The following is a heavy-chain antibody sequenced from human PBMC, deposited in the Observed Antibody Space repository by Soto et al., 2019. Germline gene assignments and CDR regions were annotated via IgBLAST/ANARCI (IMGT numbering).Heavy chain of an antibody. Sequence: SLRLSCAASGFPFSSYWIHWARQAPGKGLEWVSRINGDGASTSHADSVRGRFTISRDNAKNSLFLQMNSLRAEDTALYYCAKDYSSGYGYMDVWGKGTTVTVSS. CDR3: AKDYSSGYGYMDV. V-gene: IGHV3-74*01. J-gene: IGHJ6*03. D-gene: IGHD6-19*01. CDR1: GFPFSSYW. CDR2: INGDGAST.